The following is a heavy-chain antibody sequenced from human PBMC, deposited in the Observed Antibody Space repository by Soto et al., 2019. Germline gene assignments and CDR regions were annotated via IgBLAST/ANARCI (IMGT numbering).Heavy chain of an antibody. CDR3: ARQGAAVAGTLGMDV. Sequence: SETLSLTCTVSGGSISSSSYYWGWIRQPPGKGLEWIGSIYYSGSTYYNPSLKSRVTISVDTSKNQFSLKLSSVTAADTAVYYCARQGAAVAGTLGMDVWGQGTTVTVSS. D-gene: IGHD6-19*01. CDR2: IYYSGST. V-gene: IGHV4-39*01. CDR1: GGSISSSSYY. J-gene: IGHJ6*02.